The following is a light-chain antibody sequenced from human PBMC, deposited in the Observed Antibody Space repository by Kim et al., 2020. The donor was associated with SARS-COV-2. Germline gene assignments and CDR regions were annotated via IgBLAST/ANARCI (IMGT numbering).Light chain of an antibody. CDR1: SGSIASNY. CDR3: QSYDSSTWV. CDR2: EDN. Sequence: GKTVYISCTRSSGSIASNYVQWYQQRPGSAPTTVIYEDNQRPSGVPDRFSGSIDSSSNSASLTISGLKTEDEADYYCQSYDSSTWVFGGGTQLTVL. V-gene: IGLV6-57*03. J-gene: IGLJ3*02.